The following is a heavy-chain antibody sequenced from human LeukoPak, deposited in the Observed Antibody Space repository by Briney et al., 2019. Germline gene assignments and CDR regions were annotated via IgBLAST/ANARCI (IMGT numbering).Heavy chain of an antibody. D-gene: IGHD6-13*01. V-gene: IGHV3-23*01. CDR3: AKGIATTGPYYYVMDV. Sequence: GGSLRLSCVASGFTFSSYGISWGRQAPGKGLEWVSGISDSGGSTYYADSVKGRFTISRDNSKNTLYLQMNSLRAEDTAVYYCAKGIATTGPYYYVMDVWGQGTTVTVSS. CDR1: GFTFSSYG. J-gene: IGHJ6*02. CDR2: ISDSGGST.